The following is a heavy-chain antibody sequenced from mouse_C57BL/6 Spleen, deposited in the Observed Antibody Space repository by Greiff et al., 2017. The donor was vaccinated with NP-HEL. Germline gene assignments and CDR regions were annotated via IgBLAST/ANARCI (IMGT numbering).Heavy chain of an antibody. D-gene: IGHD3-2*02. CDR1: GYTFTDYN. CDR3: ARRSSGYTYYFDY. Sequence: VQLQQSGPELVKPGASVKIPCKASGYTFTDYNMDWVKQSHGKSLEWIGDINPNNGGTIYNQKFKGKATLTVDKSSSTAYMELRSLTSEDTAVYYCARRSSGYTYYFDYWGQGTTLTVSS. J-gene: IGHJ2*01. CDR2: INPNNGGT. V-gene: IGHV1-18*01.